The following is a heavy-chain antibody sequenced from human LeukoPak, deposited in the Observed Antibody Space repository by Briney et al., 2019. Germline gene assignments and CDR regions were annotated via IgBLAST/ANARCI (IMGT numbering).Heavy chain of an antibody. V-gene: IGHV4-59*08. J-gene: IGHJ4*02. CDR1: GASISSYY. D-gene: IGHD6-13*01. CDR3: AGRHSSRWYYFDY. Sequence: SETPSLTCTVSGASISSYYWSWVRQPPGKGLEWIGYIYYSGSTNYNPSLKSRVTISVDTSKNQFSLRLSSVTAADTAVYYCAGRHSSRWYYFDYWGQGTLVTVSS. CDR2: IYYSGST.